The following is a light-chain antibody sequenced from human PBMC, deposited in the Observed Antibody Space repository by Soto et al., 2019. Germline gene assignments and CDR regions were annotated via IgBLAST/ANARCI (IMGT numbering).Light chain of an antibody. J-gene: IGKJ3*01. V-gene: IGKV1-39*01. CDR1: QSISSY. Sequence: DIQMTQSPSSLSASVGDRVTITCRASQSISSYLNWYQQKPGKAPKLLIYAASSLQSGVPSRFSGSGSGTDFTLTISSLQPEDFDTYYCQQSYSTPFTLGPGTKVDIK. CDR2: AAS. CDR3: QQSYSTPFT.